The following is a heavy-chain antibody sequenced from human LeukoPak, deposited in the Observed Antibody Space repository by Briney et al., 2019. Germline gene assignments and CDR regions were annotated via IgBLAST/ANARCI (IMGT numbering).Heavy chain of an antibody. J-gene: IGHJ4*02. CDR2: INPNSGGT. Sequence: GASVKVSCKASGYTFTGYYMHWVRQAPGQGLEWMGWINPNSGGTNYAQKFQGRVTMTGDTSISTAYMELSRLRSDDTAVYYCARPSLTGYYTVDYWGQGTLVTVSS. CDR1: GYTFTGYY. CDR3: ARPSLTGYYTVDY. V-gene: IGHV1-2*02. D-gene: IGHD3-9*01.